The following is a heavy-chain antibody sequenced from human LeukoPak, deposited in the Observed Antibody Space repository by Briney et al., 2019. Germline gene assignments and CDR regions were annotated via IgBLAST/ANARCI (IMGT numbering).Heavy chain of an antibody. D-gene: IGHD3-22*01. Sequence: SETLSLTCAVYGGSFSGYYWSWIRQPPGKGLEWIGYIYYSGSTNYNPSLKSRVTISVDTSKNQFSLKLSSVTAADTAVYYCARSTVYYDSSGYPMRYFDYWGQGTLVTVSS. J-gene: IGHJ4*02. V-gene: IGHV4-59*08. CDR2: IYYSGST. CDR3: ARSTVYYDSSGYPMRYFDY. CDR1: GGSFSGYY.